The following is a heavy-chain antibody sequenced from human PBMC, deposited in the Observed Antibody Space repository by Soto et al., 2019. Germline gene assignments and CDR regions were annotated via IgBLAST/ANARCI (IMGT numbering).Heavy chain of an antibody. CDR1: GGTFSSYT. D-gene: IGHD5-12*01. J-gene: IGHJ2*01. CDR2: IIPIIGTA. Sequence: QVQLVQSGAEVKKPGSSVTVSCKASGGTFSSYTISWVRQAPGQGLEWMGGIIPIIGTANYAQKFQGRVTITADESTSTAYMELSSLRSEDTAVYYCARGNHRWLQWWYFDLWGRGTLVTVTS. V-gene: IGHV1-69*12. CDR3: ARGNHRWLQWWYFDL.